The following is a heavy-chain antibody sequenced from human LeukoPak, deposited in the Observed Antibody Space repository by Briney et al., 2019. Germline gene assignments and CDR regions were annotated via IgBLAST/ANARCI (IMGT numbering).Heavy chain of an antibody. CDR3: ASLISRSYYWGVDY. J-gene: IGHJ4*02. Sequence: GGSLRLSCAASGFTFSSYSMNWVRRAPGKGLEWVSSISSSSYIYYADSVKGRFTISRDNAKNSLYLQMNSLRAEDTAVYYCASLISRSYYWGVDYWGQGTLVTVSS. CDR2: ISSSSYI. D-gene: IGHD1-26*01. V-gene: IGHV3-21*01. CDR1: GFTFSSYS.